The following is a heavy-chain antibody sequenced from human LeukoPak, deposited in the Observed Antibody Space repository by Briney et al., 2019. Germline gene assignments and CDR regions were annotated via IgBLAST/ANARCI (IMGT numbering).Heavy chain of an antibody. J-gene: IGHJ4*02. CDR1: GGSFSGYY. V-gene: IGHV4-34*01. Sequence: SETLSLTCAVYGGSFSGYYWSWIRQPPGKGLEWIGEINHSGSTNYNPSLKSRVTISVDTSENQFSLKLSSVTAADTAVYYCARGYSGWYYYFDYWGQGTLVTVSS. D-gene: IGHD6-19*01. CDR3: ARGYSGWYYYFDY. CDR2: INHSGST.